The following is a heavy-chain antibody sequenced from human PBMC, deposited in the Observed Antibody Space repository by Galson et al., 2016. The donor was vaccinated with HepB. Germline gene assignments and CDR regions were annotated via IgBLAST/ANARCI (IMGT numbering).Heavy chain of an antibody. Sequence: ETLSLTCAVSGGSISSSNWWSWVRQPPGKGLEWIGEIYHSGSTNYNPSLKSRVTISVDKSKNQFSLKLSSVTAADTAVYYCARETGSWLPGPLDYWGQGTLVTVSS. V-gene: IGHV4-4*02. CDR2: IYHSGST. D-gene: IGHD2-15*01. CDR3: ARETGSWLPGPLDY. CDR1: GGSISSSNW. J-gene: IGHJ4*02.